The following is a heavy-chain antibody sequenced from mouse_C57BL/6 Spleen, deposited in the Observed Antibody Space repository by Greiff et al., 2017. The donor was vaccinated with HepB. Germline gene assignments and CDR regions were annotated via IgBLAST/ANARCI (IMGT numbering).Heavy chain of an antibody. J-gene: IGHJ3*01. Sequence: QVQLQQPGAELVKPGASVKVSCKASGYTFTSYWMHWVKQRPGQGLEWIGRIHPSDSATNYNQKFKGKATLTVDKSSSTAYMQLSSLTSEDSAVYYCAIGGDGYFWEWFAYWGQGTLVTVSA. D-gene: IGHD2-3*01. CDR3: AIGGDGYFWEWFAY. V-gene: IGHV1-74*01. CDR1: GYTFTSYW. CDR2: IHPSDSAT.